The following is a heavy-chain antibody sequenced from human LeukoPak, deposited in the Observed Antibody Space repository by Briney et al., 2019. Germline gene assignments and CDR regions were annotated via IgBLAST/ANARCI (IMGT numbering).Heavy chain of an antibody. V-gene: IGHV3-66*01. J-gene: IGHJ5*02. Sequence: PGGSLRLSCGASGFTVSSNYMSWVRQAPGKGLEWASVIYSGGSTYYADSVKGRFTISRDNSKNTLYLQMNSLRGEDTAVYYCAGGPKKQLIWGRASNGFDPWGQGTLVTVSS. CDR3: AGGPKKQLIWGRASNGFDP. CDR1: GFTVSSNY. D-gene: IGHD6-13*01. CDR2: IYSGGST.